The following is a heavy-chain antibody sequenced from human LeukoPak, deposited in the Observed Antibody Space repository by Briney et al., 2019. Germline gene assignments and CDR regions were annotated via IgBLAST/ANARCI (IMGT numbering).Heavy chain of an antibody. D-gene: IGHD3-3*01. CDR2: IKQDGSEK. CDR3: ARAYDFWSGYCDY. V-gene: IGHV3-7*04. CDR1: GFTFTSYW. J-gene: IGHJ4*02. Sequence: GGSLRPSCAASGFTFTSYWMSWVRQPPGKGLECVANIKQDGSEKYYVDSVKGRFTISRDNAKNSLYLQMNSLRAEDTAVYYCARAYDFWSGYCDYWGQGTLVTVSS.